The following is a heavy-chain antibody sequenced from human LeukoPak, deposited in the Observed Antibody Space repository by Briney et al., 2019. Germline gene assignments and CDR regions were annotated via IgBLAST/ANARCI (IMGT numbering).Heavy chain of an antibody. V-gene: IGHV3-64*01. CDR1: GFSFSSYA. CDR2: ISSNGGST. J-gene: IGHJ6*03. Sequence: GGSLRLSCAASGFSFSSYAMHWVRQAPGKGREYVSAISSNGGSTYYANSVKGRFTISRDNSKNTLYLQMGSLRAEDMAVYYCARGDCSSTSCYRRYYYYYMDVWGKGTTVTVSS. CDR3: ARGDCSSTSCYRRYYYYYMDV. D-gene: IGHD2-2*02.